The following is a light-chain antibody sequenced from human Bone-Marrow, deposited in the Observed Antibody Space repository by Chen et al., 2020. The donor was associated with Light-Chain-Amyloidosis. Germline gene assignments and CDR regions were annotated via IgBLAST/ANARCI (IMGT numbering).Light chain of an antibody. CDR2: EVT. CDR1: SSDVGGDNH. Sequence: QLALTQPASVPGSPGQSITLSCTGTSSDVGGDNHVSWYQQHPDKAPKLMIYEVTNRPSWVPDRFSGSKSDNTASLTISGLQTEDEADYFCSSYTITNTLVFGSGTRVTVL. V-gene: IGLV2-14*01. CDR3: SSYTITNTLV. J-gene: IGLJ1*01.